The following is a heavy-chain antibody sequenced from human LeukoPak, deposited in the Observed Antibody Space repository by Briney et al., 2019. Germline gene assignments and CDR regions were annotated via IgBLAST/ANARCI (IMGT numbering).Heavy chain of an antibody. CDR2: INPSVDRT. D-gene: IGHD7-27*01. Sequence: ASVTVSFKASGYTFTRYYMHWVRQAPGQGLEWMGVINPSVDRTSYAQKFQGRVTMTRDTSTSTVYMELSSLRSEDTAVYYCARELGFVDYWGQGTLVTVSS. J-gene: IGHJ4*02. V-gene: IGHV1-46*01. CDR1: GYTFTRYY. CDR3: ARELGFVDY.